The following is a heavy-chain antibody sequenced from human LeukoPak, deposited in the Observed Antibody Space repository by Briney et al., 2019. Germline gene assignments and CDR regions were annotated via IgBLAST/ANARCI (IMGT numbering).Heavy chain of an antibody. CDR3: ARPGLYCSGGICYPFES. CDR1: GFTFSSYW. CDR2: IKQDGTEK. V-gene: IGHV3-7*01. D-gene: IGHD2-15*01. J-gene: IGHJ4*02. Sequence: GGSLRLSCAASGFTFSSYWMTWVRQAPGKGLEWVANIKQDGTEKYYVDSVKGRFTVSRDNAKNLLYLQMNSLRVEDTAVYYCARPGLYCSGGICYPFESWGQGTLVSVSS.